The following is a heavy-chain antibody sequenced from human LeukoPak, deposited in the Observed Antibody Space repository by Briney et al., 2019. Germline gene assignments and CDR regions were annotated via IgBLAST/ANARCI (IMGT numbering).Heavy chain of an antibody. D-gene: IGHD6-13*01. J-gene: IGHJ6*02. CDR2: TSGSGGST. CDR3: AKDRSAAAALYYYYGMDV. CDR1: GFTFSYYA. V-gene: IGHV3-23*01. Sequence: GGSLRLSCAASGFTFSYYAMSWVRQAPGKGLEWVSGTSGSGGSTYYADSVKGRFTISRDNSKNTLYLQMNSLRAEDTAVYYCAKDRSAAAALYYYYGMDVWGQGTTVTVSS.